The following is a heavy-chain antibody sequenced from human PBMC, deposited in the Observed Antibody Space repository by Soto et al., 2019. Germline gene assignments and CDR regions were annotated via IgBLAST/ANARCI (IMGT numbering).Heavy chain of an antibody. CDR3: ASGIVDCSGGSCYNAFDI. CDR1: GGTFSSYA. V-gene: IGHV1-69*13. J-gene: IGHJ3*02. CDR2: IIPIFGTA. Sequence: GSSVKVSCKASGGTFSSYAISWVRQAPGQGLEWMGGIIPIFGTANYAQKFQGRVTITADESTSTAYMELSSLRSEDTAVYYCASGIVDCSGGSCYNAFDIWGQGTMVTVSS. D-gene: IGHD2-15*01.